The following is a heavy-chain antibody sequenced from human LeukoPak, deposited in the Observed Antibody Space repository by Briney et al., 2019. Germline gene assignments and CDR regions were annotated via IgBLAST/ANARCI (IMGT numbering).Heavy chain of an antibody. CDR1: AFTFSSYA. CDR3: ARELEAFDI. J-gene: IGHJ3*02. Sequence: GGSLRLSCAASAFTFSSYAMPWVRQAPGKGLEWVAVIEYDGANKYYAESVKGRFTISRDNSKNTLYLQMNSLRAEDTAIYYCARELEAFDIWGQGTMVTVSS. CDR2: IEYDGANK. D-gene: IGHD1-1*01. V-gene: IGHV3-30-3*01.